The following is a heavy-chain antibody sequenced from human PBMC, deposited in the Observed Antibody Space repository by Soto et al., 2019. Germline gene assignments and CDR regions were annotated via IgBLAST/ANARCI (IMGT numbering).Heavy chain of an antibody. CDR3: ARGTRGYDFWSGYPPRYYYYGMDV. J-gene: IGHJ6*02. CDR2: IIPIFGTA. V-gene: IGHV1-69*01. Sequence: QVQLVQSGAEVKKPGSSVKVSCKASGGTFSSYAISWVRQAPGQGLEWMGGIIPIFGTANYAQKFQGRVTITAEESTSTAYMELSSLRSEDTAVYYCARGTRGYDFWSGYPPRYYYYGMDVWGQGTTVTVSS. D-gene: IGHD3-3*01. CDR1: GGTFSSYA.